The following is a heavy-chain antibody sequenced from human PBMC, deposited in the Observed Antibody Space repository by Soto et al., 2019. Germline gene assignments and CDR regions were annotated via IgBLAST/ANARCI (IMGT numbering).Heavy chain of an antibody. CDR2: VYHDGKT. Sequence: QVQLQESGPGLVKPSETLSLTCTVSGDFISSHYWRWIRQPPRKGLEWMGYVYHDGKTDSNPSLKSRVTISMDTSKNQISLSLTSVTAAHSAVYYCARPRGIAPAIWYFDLWGRGTLVTVSS. CDR1: GDFISSHY. V-gene: IGHV4-59*08. J-gene: IGHJ2*01. CDR3: ARPRGIAPAIWYFDL. D-gene: IGHD6-13*01.